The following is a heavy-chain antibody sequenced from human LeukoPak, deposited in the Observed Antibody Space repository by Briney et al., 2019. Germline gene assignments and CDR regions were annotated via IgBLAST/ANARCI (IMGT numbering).Heavy chain of an antibody. CDR2: INHSGST. D-gene: IGHD3-10*01. Sequence: SETLSLTCAVYGGSFSGYYWSWIRQPPGKGLEWIGEINHSGSTNYNPSLKSRVTISVDTSKNQFSLKLSSVTAADSAVYYCPRGSHYYGSGSYYKDPDAFDIWGQGTMVTVSS. V-gene: IGHV4-34*01. CDR1: GGSFSGYY. CDR3: PRGSHYYGSGSYYKDPDAFDI. J-gene: IGHJ3*02.